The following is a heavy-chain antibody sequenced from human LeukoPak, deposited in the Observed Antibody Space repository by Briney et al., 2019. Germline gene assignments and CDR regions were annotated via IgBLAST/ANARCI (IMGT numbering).Heavy chain of an antibody. CDR3: ARAAGWTAMVYNWFDP. Sequence: SETLSLTCTVSGGSISSGGYYWSWIRQHPGKGLEWIGSIYYSGSTYYNPSLKSRVTISVDTSKNQFSLKLSSVTAADTAVYYCARAAGWTAMVYNWFDPWGQGTLVTVSS. V-gene: IGHV4-31*03. CDR2: IYYSGST. CDR1: GGSISSGGYY. J-gene: IGHJ5*02. D-gene: IGHD5-18*01.